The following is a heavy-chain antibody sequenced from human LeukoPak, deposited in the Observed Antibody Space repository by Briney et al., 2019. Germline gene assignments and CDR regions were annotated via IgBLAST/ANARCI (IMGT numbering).Heavy chain of an antibody. CDR3: ARHSLSIAARHYYYGMDV. CDR2: INTNTGNP. V-gene: IGHV7-4-1*02. D-gene: IGHD6-6*01. Sequence: ASVNVSCTASGYTFTIYAMNWVRQAPGQGLEWMGWINTNTGNPTYAQGFTGRFVFSLDTSVSTAYLQISSLKAEDTAVYYCARHSLSIAARHYYYGMDVWGQGTTVTVSS. CDR1: GYTFTIYA. J-gene: IGHJ6*02.